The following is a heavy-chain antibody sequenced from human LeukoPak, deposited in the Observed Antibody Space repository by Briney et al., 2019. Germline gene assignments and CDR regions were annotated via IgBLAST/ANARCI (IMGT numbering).Heavy chain of an antibody. D-gene: IGHD4-17*01. Sequence: PGGSLSLSCSVSGFSFSSYAVEWVRQLPGKGLEYVAGISSNGGSTYYADSVKGRLTISRDNSKNTLYLQMSSLRAEDTAVYYCVKDPMTTMTSHFDYWGERTLVTVSS. CDR3: VKDPMTTMTSHFDY. CDR1: GFSFSSYA. V-gene: IGHV3-64D*06. J-gene: IGHJ4*02. CDR2: ISSNGGST.